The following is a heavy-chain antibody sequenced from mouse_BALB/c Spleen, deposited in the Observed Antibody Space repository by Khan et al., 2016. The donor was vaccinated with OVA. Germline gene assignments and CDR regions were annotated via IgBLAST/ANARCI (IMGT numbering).Heavy chain of an antibody. J-gene: IGHJ2*01. CDR3: ARRGLRWDFAY. V-gene: IGHV1-7*01. D-gene: IGHD1-1*01. Sequence: QVQLQQSGAELVKPGASVKMSCKASGYTFINYWILWVKQRPGQGLEWIGYINTSTGYTEYNQNFKDKATLTADKSSSTAYMQLSSLTSEDSAVXYCARRGLRWDFAYWGQGTTLTVSS. CDR2: INTSTGYT. CDR1: GYTFINYW.